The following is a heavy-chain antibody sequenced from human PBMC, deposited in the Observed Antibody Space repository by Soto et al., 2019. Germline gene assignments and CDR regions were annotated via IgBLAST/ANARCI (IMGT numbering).Heavy chain of an antibody. V-gene: IGHV3-21*01. CDR2: IRGSSSYI. CDR1: GFSFSDYS. Sequence: EVQLVESGGGLVKPGGSLRLSCAASGFSFSDYSMNWVRQAPGKGLEWVSSIRGSSSYIYYADSLKGRVTVSRDNAEKSLYLQMNSLRAEDTAVYYCARDGAYCSGTGCRDYYHYMDVWGKGTTVTVSS. J-gene: IGHJ6*03. CDR3: ARDGAYCSGTGCRDYYHYMDV. D-gene: IGHD2-2*01.